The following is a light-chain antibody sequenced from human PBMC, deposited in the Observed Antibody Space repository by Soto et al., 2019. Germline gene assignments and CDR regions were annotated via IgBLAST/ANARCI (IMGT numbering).Light chain of an antibody. CDR1: QSVSSSY. CDR3: QQRSNWPRCT. J-gene: IGKJ3*01. V-gene: IGKV3D-20*02. CDR2: GAS. Sequence: IVLTNYTGTLSLSPGESATRSCRASQSVSSSYLGWYQQKPGQAPRLLMYGASSRATGFPERFSGSESGLDFPLTISTLEPEDFAVYYCQQRSNWPRCTFGPGTKVDI.